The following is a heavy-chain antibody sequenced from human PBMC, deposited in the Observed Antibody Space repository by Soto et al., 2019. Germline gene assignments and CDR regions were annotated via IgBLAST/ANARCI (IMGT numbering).Heavy chain of an antibody. V-gene: IGHV3-23*01. D-gene: IGHD1-1*01. CDR1: GFSLSTHG. CDR3: AKWNGYGDH. CDR2: VSGGSGTT. J-gene: IGHJ4*02. Sequence: EVQLLESGGGLVQPGGSLRLSCTASGFSLSTHGVTWVRQAPGKGLEWVSGVSGGSGTTHYADSVKGRFTITTDNSENTAYLQMNSLRVADTAVYYCAKWNGYGDHWGQGNLVSVS.